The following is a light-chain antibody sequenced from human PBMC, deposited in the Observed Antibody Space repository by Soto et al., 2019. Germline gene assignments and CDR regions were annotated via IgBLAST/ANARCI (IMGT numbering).Light chain of an antibody. J-gene: IGLJ1*01. CDR3: SSYTSSSTFYV. CDR1: SRDVGGYNY. V-gene: IGLV2-14*01. CDR2: DVS. Sequence: QSVLTQPASVSGSPGQSITISGTGTSRDVGGYNYVSWYHQHPGKAPKHMIYDVSNRPSGVSNRFSGSKSGNTASLTISGLQAEDEADYYCSSYTSSSTFYVFGTGTKVTVL.